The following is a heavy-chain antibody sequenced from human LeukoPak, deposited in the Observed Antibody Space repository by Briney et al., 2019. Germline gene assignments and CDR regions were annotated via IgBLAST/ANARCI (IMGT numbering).Heavy chain of an antibody. CDR2: ISYDGNNK. V-gene: IGHV3-30-3*01. CDR1: RFTFSSYT. D-gene: IGHD3-3*01. J-gene: IGHJ4*02. Sequence: GRSLRLSCAASRFTFSSYTMHWVRQSPGKGLECLAVISYDGNNKYYADSVKGRFTISRDNSKNTLYLQMNSLRAEDTAVYYCAKVGEGGGYDFWSGYSSIDYWGQGTLVTVSS. CDR3: AKVGEGGGYDFWSGYSSIDY.